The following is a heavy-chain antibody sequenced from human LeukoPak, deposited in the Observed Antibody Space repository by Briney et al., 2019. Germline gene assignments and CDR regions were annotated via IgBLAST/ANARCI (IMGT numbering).Heavy chain of an antibody. CDR2: VYSGGST. CDR1: GFIVSSNY. CDR3: ARDLYGGNSDY. V-gene: IGHV3-53*01. J-gene: IGHJ4*02. Sequence: PGGSLRLFCAASGFIVSSNYMSWGLQAPRMGLECVSVVYSGGSTYYADSVKGRFTISRDNSKNTLYLQMHSLRAEDTAVYYCARDLYGGNSDYWGQGTLVTVSS. D-gene: IGHD4-23*01.